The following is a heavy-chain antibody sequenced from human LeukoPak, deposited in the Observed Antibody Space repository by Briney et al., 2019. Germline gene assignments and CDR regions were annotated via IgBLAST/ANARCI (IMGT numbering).Heavy chain of an antibody. CDR1: GYTFTVYY. V-gene: IGHV1-2*02. D-gene: IGHD2-15*01. CDR2: INPNSGGT. CDR3: ARGDIVVVVAAIRIFDY. Sequence: ASVKVSCKASGYTFTVYYKHWVRQAPGQGLEWMGWINPNSGGTNYAQKFQGRVTMTRDTSISTAYMELSRLRSDDTAVYYCARGDIVVVVAAIRIFDYWGQGTLVTVSS. J-gene: IGHJ4*02.